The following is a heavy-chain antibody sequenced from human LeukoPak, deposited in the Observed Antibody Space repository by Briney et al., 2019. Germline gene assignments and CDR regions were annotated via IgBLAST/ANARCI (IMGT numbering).Heavy chain of an antibody. D-gene: IGHD5-18*01. J-gene: IGHJ3*02. CDR2: IYPGDSDT. CDR1: GYSFTSYW. CDR3: VTDTAMLSDAFDI. Sequence: GESLKISCKRSGYSFTSYWIGWVRPMPGNGLEWMGIIYPGDSDTRYSPSFQGQVTISADKSISTAYLQWSSLKASDTAMYYCVTDTAMLSDAFDIWGQGTMVTVSS. V-gene: IGHV5-51*01.